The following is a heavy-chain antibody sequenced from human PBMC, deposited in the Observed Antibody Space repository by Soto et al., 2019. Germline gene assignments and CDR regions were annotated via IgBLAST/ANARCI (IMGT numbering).Heavy chain of an antibody. Sequence: QVQLQESGPGLVKPSETLSLTCTVSGGSISNYYWSWIRQPPGKGLEWIGYIYYSGSPNYNPSLKSRVTISVDTYKKQFSLKLSSVTAADTAVYYCARRYGSSFDIWGQGTMVTVSS. V-gene: IGHV4-59*01. CDR1: GGSISNYY. J-gene: IGHJ3*02. CDR2: IYYSGSP. CDR3: ARRYGSSFDI. D-gene: IGHD6-19*01.